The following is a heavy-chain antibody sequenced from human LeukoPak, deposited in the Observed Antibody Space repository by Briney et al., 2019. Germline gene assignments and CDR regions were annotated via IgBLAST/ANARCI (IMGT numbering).Heavy chain of an antibody. J-gene: IGHJ4*02. D-gene: IGHD3-3*01. CDR1: GFMFSSNW. Sequence: PGGSLRLSCAASGFMFSSNWMNWVRQAPGKGLEWVSSISSSSSYIYYADSVKGRFTISRDNAKNSLYLQMNSLRAEDTAVYYCARDPPDYYDFWGGVDYWGQGTLVTVSS. V-gene: IGHV3-21*01. CDR2: ISSSSSYI. CDR3: ARDPPDYYDFWGGVDY.